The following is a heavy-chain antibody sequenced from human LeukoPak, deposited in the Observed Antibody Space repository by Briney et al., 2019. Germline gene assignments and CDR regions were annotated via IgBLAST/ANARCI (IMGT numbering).Heavy chain of an antibody. J-gene: IGHJ4*02. Sequence: PGGSLRLSCAASGFTFSNYWMTWVRQAPGKGLEWVGNIKQDGSEKYYVDSVKDRFTISRDNAKNSLYLQMNSLRAEDTAVYYCARDFRFLDDYWGQGTLVTVSS. CDR2: IKQDGSEK. V-gene: IGHV3-7*01. CDR1: GFTFSNYW. CDR3: ARDFRFLDDY. D-gene: IGHD3-3*01.